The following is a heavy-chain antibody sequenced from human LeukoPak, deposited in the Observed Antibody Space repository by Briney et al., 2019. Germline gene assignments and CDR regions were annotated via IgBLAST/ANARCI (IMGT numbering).Heavy chain of an antibody. CDR2: IYHSGST. Sequence: PSETLSLTCTVSGGSISSYYWSWIRQAPGKGLEWIGYIYHSGSTNYNPSLKSRVSISVDTSDNQFSLKLSSVTAADTAVYYCARTYPEINDRSSWYLPSYYFDYWGQGTLVTVSS. J-gene: IGHJ4*02. CDR1: GGSISSYY. V-gene: IGHV4-59*01. D-gene: IGHD6-13*01. CDR3: ARTYPEINDRSSWYLPSYYFDY.